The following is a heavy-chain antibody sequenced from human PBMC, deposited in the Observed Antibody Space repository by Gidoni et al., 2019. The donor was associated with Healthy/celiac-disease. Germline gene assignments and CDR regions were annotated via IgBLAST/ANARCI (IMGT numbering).Heavy chain of an antibody. V-gene: IGHV3-21*01. D-gene: IGHD6-13*01. CDR1: GFTFSSYS. CDR2: ISSSSSEI. CDR3: ARVGLAAAGNY. Sequence: EVQLVASGGGLVKPGGSLRLSCEASGFTFSSYSMNWVRQGPGKGLEWVSAISSSSSEIYYADSVKGRFTSSRDNAKNSLYLQMNSLRAEDTAVYYCARVGLAAAGNYWGQGTLVTVSS. J-gene: IGHJ4*02.